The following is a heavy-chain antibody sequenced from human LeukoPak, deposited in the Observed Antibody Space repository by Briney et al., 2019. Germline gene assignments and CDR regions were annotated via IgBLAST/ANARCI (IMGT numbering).Heavy chain of an antibody. Sequence: GGSLRLSCAASGFTFSSYVMSWVRQAPGKGLEWVSTISGSGGSTHYADSVKGRFTISRDNSKNTLYLQMNSLRAEDTAVYYCAKGPRDCPMDYWGQGTLVTVSS. J-gene: IGHJ4*02. CDR3: AKGPRDCPMDY. V-gene: IGHV3-23*01. CDR2: ISGSGGST. D-gene: IGHD2-21*02. CDR1: GFTFSSYV.